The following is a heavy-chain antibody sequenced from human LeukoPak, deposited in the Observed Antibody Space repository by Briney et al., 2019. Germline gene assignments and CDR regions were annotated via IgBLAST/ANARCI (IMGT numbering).Heavy chain of an antibody. Sequence: GGSLRLSCAASGFTFSSYSMNWVRQAPGKGLEWVSSISSSSSYIYYADSVKGRFTISRDNAKNSLYLQMNSLRAEDTAVYYCARGGGYSGYENLYYYYYMDVWGKGTTVTVSS. D-gene: IGHD5-12*01. CDR3: ARGGGYSGYENLYYYYYMDV. V-gene: IGHV3-21*01. J-gene: IGHJ6*03. CDR1: GFTFSSYS. CDR2: ISSSSSYI.